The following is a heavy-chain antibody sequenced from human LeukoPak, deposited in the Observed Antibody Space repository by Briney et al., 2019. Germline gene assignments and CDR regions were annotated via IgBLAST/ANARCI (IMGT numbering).Heavy chain of an antibody. D-gene: IGHD1-26*01. V-gene: IGHV1-2*04. Sequence: ASVKVSCKASGYTFTCYYMHWVRQAPGQGLEWMGWINPNSGGTNYAQKFQGWVTMTRDTSISTAYMELSRLRSDDTAVYYCAREGRWELLASEAKFFDYWGQGTLVTVSS. CDR3: AREGRWELLASEAKFFDY. CDR2: INPNSGGT. CDR1: GYTFTCYY. J-gene: IGHJ4*02.